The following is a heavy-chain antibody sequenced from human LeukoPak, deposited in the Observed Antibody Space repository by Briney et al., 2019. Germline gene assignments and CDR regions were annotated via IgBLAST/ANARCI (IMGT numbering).Heavy chain of an antibody. J-gene: IGHJ4*02. Sequence: ASVKVSCKASGYTFTSYGIIWVRQAPGQGLEWMGWISAYNGNTNYAQKLQGRVTMTTDTSTSTAYMELRSLRSDDTAVYYCARNVLRYFDWLPRRDYWGQGTLVTVSS. CDR3: ARNVLRYFDWLPRRDY. CDR1: GYTFTSYG. V-gene: IGHV1-18*01. D-gene: IGHD3-9*01. CDR2: ISAYNGNT.